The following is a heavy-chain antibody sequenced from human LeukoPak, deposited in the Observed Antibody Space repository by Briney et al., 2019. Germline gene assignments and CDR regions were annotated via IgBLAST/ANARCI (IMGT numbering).Heavy chain of an antibody. CDR3: ARRRYYDGSGYLE. CDR2: IYYSGRT. Sequence: SETLSLTCSVYGDSVSRSDSYWDWIRQPPGKGLEWIGTIYYSGRTYYSPSLKSRVTMSVDPSNNQFSLNLRSVTAADTALYYCARRRYYDGSGYLEWGQGTLLSVSS. CDR1: GDSVSRSDSY. D-gene: IGHD3-22*01. V-gene: IGHV4-39*01. J-gene: IGHJ1*01.